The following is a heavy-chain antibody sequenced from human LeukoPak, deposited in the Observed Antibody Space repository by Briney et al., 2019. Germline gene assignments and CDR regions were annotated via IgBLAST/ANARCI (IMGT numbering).Heavy chain of an antibody. Sequence: QTSETLSLTCTVSGGSISSSSYYWGWIRQPPGKGLEWIGSIYYSGSTYYNPSLKSRVTISVDTSKNQFSLKLSSVTAADTAVYYCARHGLAVLRFLEWLPPHWSQGTLVTVSS. V-gene: IGHV4-39*01. CDR2: IYYSGST. CDR3: ARHGLAVLRFLEWLPPH. D-gene: IGHD3-3*01. J-gene: IGHJ4*02. CDR1: GGSISSSSYY.